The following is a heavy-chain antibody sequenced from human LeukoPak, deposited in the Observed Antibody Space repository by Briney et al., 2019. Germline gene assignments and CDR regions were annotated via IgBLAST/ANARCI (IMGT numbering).Heavy chain of an antibody. V-gene: IGHV1-69*04. J-gene: IGHJ4*02. Sequence: SVTVSCKASGGTFSSYAISWVRQAPGQGLEWMGRIIPILGIANYAQKFQGRVTITADKSTSTAYMELSSLRSEDTAVYYCAALGVHSSGWSAKFDYWGQGTLVTVSS. D-gene: IGHD6-19*01. CDR3: AALGVHSSGWSAKFDY. CDR1: GGTFSSYA. CDR2: IIPILGIA.